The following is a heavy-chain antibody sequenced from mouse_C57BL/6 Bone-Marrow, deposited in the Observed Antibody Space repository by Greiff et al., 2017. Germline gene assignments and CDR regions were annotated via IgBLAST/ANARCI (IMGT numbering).Heavy chain of an antibody. CDR2: IYPRDGST. J-gene: IGHJ1*03. V-gene: IGHV1-85*01. CDR3: AGVEFDGSSGDWYFDV. Sequence: QVQLQQSGPELVKPGASVKLSCKASGYTFTSYDINWVKQRPGQGLEWIGWIYPRDGSTKYNEKFKGKATLTVDTSSSTAYMELHSLTSTDAAVYFGAGVEFDGSSGDWYFDVWGTGTTVTVSS. CDR1: GYTFTSYD. D-gene: IGHD1-1*01.